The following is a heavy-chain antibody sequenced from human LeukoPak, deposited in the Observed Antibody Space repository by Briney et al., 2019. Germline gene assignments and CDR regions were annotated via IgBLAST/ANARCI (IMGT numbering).Heavy chain of an antibody. Sequence: GGSLRLSCAASGFTFSSYAMHWVRQAPGKGLEWVAVISYDGSNKYYADSVKGRFTISRGNSKNTLYLQMNSLRAEDTAVYYCARAQEYCSSTSCYGSRGAFDIWGQGTMVTVSS. CDR3: ARAQEYCSSTSCYGSRGAFDI. V-gene: IGHV3-30*04. CDR1: GFTFSSYA. CDR2: ISYDGSNK. D-gene: IGHD2-2*01. J-gene: IGHJ3*02.